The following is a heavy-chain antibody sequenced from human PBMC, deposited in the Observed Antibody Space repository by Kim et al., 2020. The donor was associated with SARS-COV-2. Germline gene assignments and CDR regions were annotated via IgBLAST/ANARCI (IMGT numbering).Heavy chain of an antibody. CDR3: ARGLSSGWYRLSGPFGNWFDP. CDR2: IYYSGST. J-gene: IGHJ5*02. CDR1: GGSISSSSYY. D-gene: IGHD6-19*01. Sequence: SETLSLTCTVSGGSISSSSYYWGWIRQPPGKGLEWIGSIYYSGSTYYNPSLKSRVTISVDTSKNQFSLKLSSVTAADTAVYYCARGLSSGWYRLSGPFGNWFDPWGQGTLVTVSS. V-gene: IGHV4-39*01.